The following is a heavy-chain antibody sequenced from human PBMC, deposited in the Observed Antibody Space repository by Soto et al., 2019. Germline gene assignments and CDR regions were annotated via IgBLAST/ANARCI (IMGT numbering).Heavy chain of an antibody. J-gene: IGHJ4*02. CDR3: ARLSHSGRSY. V-gene: IGHV4-39*01. D-gene: IGHD1-26*01. Sequence: QLQLQESGPGLVKPSETLSLTCTVSGGSISSSSYYWGWIRQPPGKGLEWIGSIYYSGSTYYNPPLKSRVTISVDTSKNQFSLKLSSVTAADTAVYCCARLSHSGRSYWGQGTLVTVSS. CDR1: GGSISSSSYY. CDR2: IYYSGST.